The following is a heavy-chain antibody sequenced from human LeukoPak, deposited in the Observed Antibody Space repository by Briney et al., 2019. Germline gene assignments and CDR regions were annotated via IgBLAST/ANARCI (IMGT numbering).Heavy chain of an antibody. CDR1: GGTFSSYA. V-gene: IGHV1-69*04. J-gene: IGHJ4*02. D-gene: IGHD3-10*01. CDR3: ARDRYGSGSYYPDY. CDR2: IIPILGIA. Sequence: WASVKVSCKASGGTFSSYAISWVRQSPGQGLEWMGRIIPILGIANYAQKFQGRVTITADESTSTAYMELSSLRSEDTAVYYCARDRYGSGSYYPDYWGQGTLVTVSS.